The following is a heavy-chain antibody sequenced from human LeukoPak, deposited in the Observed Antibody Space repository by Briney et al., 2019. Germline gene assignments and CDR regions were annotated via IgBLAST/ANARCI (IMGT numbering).Heavy chain of an antibody. Sequence: GESLKISCKGSGYSFTSYWISWVRQMPGEGLEWMGRIDPSDSYTNYSPSFQGHVTISADKSISTAYLQWSSLKASDTAMYYCARVYCSGGSCYSSGFDYWGQGTLVTVSS. CDR3: ARVYCSGGSCYSSGFDY. CDR1: GYSFTSYW. D-gene: IGHD2-15*01. CDR2: IDPSDSYT. J-gene: IGHJ4*02. V-gene: IGHV5-10-1*01.